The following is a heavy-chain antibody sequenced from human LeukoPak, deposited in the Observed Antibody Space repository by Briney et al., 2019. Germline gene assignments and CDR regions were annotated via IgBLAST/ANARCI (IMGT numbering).Heavy chain of an antibody. D-gene: IGHD3-9*01. Sequence: GGSLRLSCAAFGFTFSSYTMNWVRQAPGKGLEWVSSISSNRRYIYYADSVKGRFTISRDNAKNSLYLQMNSLRAEDTAVYYCARESRGYDILTGKYHRGYYSYYMDVWGKGTTVTVSS. CDR2: ISSNRRYI. CDR3: ARESRGYDILTGKYHRGYYSYYMDV. V-gene: IGHV3-21*01. CDR1: GFTFSSYT. J-gene: IGHJ6*03.